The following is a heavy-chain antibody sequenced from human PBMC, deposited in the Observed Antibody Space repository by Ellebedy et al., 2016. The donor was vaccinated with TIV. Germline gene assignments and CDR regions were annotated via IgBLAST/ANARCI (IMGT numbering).Heavy chain of an antibody. CDR2: VYYSGSS. D-gene: IGHD6-6*01. CDR3: ARGRDGPPSSGEFLFDP. J-gene: IGHJ5*02. Sequence: MPSETLSLTCTVSRGSMNCYYWGWILQPPGKGLEWIGYVYYSGSSNYNPSLRSRGTISVDTSRNHFSLRLTSVTAADTALYFCARGRDGPPSSGEFLFDPWGQGLLVTVSS. CDR1: RGSMNCYY. V-gene: IGHV4-59*01.